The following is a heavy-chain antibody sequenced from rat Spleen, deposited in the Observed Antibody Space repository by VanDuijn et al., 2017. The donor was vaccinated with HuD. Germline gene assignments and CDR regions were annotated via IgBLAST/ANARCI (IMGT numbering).Heavy chain of an antibody. CDR2: ISTGGGNT. CDR1: GFTFSNYG. D-gene: IGHD4-2*01. J-gene: IGHJ2*01. CDR3: TRENWKPDY. V-gene: IGHV5-19*01. Sequence: EVQLVESGGGLVQPGRSLKLSCAASGFTFSNYGMHWIRQAPTKGLEWVASISTGGGNTYYRDSVKGRFTISRDNTKSTLYLQMDSLGSEDTATYFCTRENWKPDYWGHGVMVTVSS.